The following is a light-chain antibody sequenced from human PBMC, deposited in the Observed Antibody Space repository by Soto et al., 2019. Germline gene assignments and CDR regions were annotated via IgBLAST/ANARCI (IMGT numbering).Light chain of an antibody. CDR2: DVT. CDR3: CSHAGSYTYV. CDR1: SSDVGGYNY. J-gene: IGLJ1*01. V-gene: IGLV2-11*01. Sequence: QSVLTQPRSVSGSPGQSLTISCTGTSSDVGGYNYVSWYQQHPGKAPKLTIYDVTKRPSGVPDRFSGSKSGNTASLTISGLQAEDEGDYYCCSHAGSYTYVFGTGTKLTVL.